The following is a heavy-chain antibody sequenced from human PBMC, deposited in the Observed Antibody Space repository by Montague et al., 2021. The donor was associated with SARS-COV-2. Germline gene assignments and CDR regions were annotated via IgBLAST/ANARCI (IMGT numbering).Heavy chain of an antibody. D-gene: IGHD5-18*01. CDR1: GGSISSGSYY. Sequence: TLSLTCTVSGGSISSGSYYWSWIRQPAGKGLEWIGRIYTSGSTNYNPSLKSRVTISVDTSKNQFSLKLSSVTAADTAMYYCARGEGGETAVVYYYYGMDVWGQGTTVTVSS. V-gene: IGHV4-61*02. CDR3: ARGEGGETAVVYYYYGMDV. J-gene: IGHJ6*02. CDR2: IYTSGST.